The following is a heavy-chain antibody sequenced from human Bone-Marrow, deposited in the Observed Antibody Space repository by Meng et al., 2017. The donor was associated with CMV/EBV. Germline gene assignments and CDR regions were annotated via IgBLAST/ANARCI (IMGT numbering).Heavy chain of an antibody. J-gene: IGHJ5*02. Sequence: ASGYPFANYEIAWVRQATGQGLEWMGWMNPNSGNTGYAQKFQGRVAMTRDTSITTAYMELNSLTSEDTAVYYCAKRNYGDSVRWFDPWGLGTLVTVSS. CDR1: GYPFANYE. D-gene: IGHD4-17*01. V-gene: IGHV1-8*01. CDR3: AKRNYGDSVRWFDP. CDR2: MNPNSGNT.